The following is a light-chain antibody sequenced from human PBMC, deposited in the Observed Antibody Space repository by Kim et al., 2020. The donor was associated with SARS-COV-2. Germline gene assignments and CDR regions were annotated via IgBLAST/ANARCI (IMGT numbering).Light chain of an antibody. Sequence: EIVLTQSPGTLSLSPGERATLSCRGSQSVSSSYLAWYQKKPGQAPRLHIYGASSSATGIPDRFSGSASGTDFTLTISRVEPEDFAVYYCQQYGSTWTFGQGTKVDIK. CDR2: GAS. CDR1: QSVSSSY. V-gene: IGKV3-20*01. CDR3: QQYGSTWT. J-gene: IGKJ1*01.